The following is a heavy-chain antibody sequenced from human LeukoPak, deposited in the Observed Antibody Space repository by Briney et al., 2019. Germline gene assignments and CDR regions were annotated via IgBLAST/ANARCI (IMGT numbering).Heavy chain of an antibody. CDR3: ASGHQRSGYTYFDY. CDR1: GDSISRGDYC. V-gene: IGHV4-61*08. J-gene: IGHJ4*02. Sequence: PSQTLSLTCTVSGDSISRGDYCWNWIRQPPGKGLEWIGYIYYTGSTDYNASLKSRVTISIDTSKNQFSLKLTSVNTADTAVYYCASGHQRSGYTYFDYWGQGTLVTVSS. D-gene: IGHD5-12*01. CDR2: IYYTGST.